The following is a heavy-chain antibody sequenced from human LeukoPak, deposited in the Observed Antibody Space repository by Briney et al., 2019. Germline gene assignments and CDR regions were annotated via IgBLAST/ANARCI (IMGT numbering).Heavy chain of an antibody. CDR1: GDTFTSYD. CDR2: MNPNSGNT. D-gene: IGHD4-17*01. CDR3: ARRMTTVTTSKGRLWFDP. V-gene: IGHV1-8*01. Sequence: ASVKVSCKASGDTFTSYDINWVRQATGQGLEWMGWMNPNSGNTGYAQKFQGRVTMTRNTSISTAYMELSSLRSEDTAVYYCARRMTTVTTSKGRLWFDPWGQGTLVTVSS. J-gene: IGHJ5*02.